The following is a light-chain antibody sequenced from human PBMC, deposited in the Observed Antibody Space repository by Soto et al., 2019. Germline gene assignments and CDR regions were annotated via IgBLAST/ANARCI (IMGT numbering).Light chain of an antibody. CDR2: DVS. J-gene: IGLJ1*01. CDR1: SSDVGGYNY. V-gene: IGLV2-14*01. Sequence: QSALTQPASVSGSPGQSITISCTGTSSDVGGYNYVSWYQQHPGKAPKLMIYDVSNRPSGVSNRFSGSKCGNTASLTISVLQADHEAGYYSSSYTSSSPYHFGTEIRVTV. CDR3: SSYTSSSPYH.